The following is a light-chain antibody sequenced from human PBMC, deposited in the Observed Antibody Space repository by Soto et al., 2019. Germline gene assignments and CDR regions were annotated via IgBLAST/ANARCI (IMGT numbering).Light chain of an antibody. CDR3: SSYAGNNNFV. CDR1: TSDVGHYKY. Sequence: QSALTQPPSASGSRGQSVTISCTGSTSDVGHYKYVSWYQQHPGKAPKLLIYEVTERPSGVPARFSGSKSGNTASLTVSGLQAEDEADYYCSSYAGNNNFVFGTGTKVTVL. J-gene: IGLJ1*01. V-gene: IGLV2-8*01. CDR2: EVT.